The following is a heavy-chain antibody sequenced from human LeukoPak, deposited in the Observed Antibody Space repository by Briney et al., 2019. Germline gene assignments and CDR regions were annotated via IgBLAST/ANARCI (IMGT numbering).Heavy chain of an antibody. CDR3: AREAGITGTFFDY. D-gene: IGHD1-20*01. CDR2: INPNSGGT. Sequence: ASVKVSCKASGYTFTDYYMHWVRQAPGQGLEWMGRINPNSGGTNYARMFQGRVTMTRDTSINTAYMELSSLRSDDTAVYYCAREAGITGTFFDYWGQGILVTVSS. CDR1: GYTFTDYY. J-gene: IGHJ4*02. V-gene: IGHV1-2*06.